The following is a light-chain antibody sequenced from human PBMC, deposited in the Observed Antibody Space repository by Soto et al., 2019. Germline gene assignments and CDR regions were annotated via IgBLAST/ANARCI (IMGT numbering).Light chain of an antibody. V-gene: IGKV1-39*01. CDR2: AAS. CDR1: QSISSY. J-gene: IGKJ2*01. Sequence: DIQMTQSPSSLSASVGDRVTITCRASQSISSYLNWYQQKPGKAPKLLIYAASSLQSGVPSRFSGSGSGTDFTLTISSLQPEDFATYYCQQYYSFPYTFGRGTKVDIK. CDR3: QQYYSFPYT.